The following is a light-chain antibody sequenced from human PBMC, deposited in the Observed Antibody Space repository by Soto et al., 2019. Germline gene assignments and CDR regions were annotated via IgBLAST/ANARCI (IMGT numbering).Light chain of an antibody. V-gene: IGKV3-20*01. CDR2: GAS. CDR1: QSISSPY. J-gene: IGKJ1*01. CDR3: QQYDSWT. Sequence: EIVLTQSPGTLSLSPGERATLSCRASQSISSPYLAWYQQKPGQAPRLLIDGASSRANGVPDRFSGSGSGTDFTLTISRLEPEDFAVYYCQQYDSWTFGQGTKVDIK.